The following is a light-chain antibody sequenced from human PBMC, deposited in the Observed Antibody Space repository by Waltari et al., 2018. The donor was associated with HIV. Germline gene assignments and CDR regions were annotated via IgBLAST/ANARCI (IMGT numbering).Light chain of an antibody. CDR2: AAS. CDR1: QGISSY. J-gene: IGKJ3*01. V-gene: IGKV1-9*01. Sequence: DIQLTQSPSFLSASVGDRVTITCRASQGISSYLAWYQQKQGKAPKLLIYAASTLQRGVPSRFSGSRSGTEFTLTISSLQPEDFATYYCQQLNSYLGFTFGPGTKVDIK. CDR3: QQLNSYLGFT.